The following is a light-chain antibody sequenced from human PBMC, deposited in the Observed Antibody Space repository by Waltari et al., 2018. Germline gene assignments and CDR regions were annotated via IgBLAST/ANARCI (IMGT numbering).Light chain of an antibody. V-gene: IGLV1-44*01. J-gene: IGLJ3*02. CDR3: AAWDDSLHGHWV. CDR1: SSNIGDNV. Sequence: QSVLTQPPSASGTPGQRVPIPCSGSSSNIGDNVVTWYQQPPGKAPTLLIYRSDQRHSGVPDRFSGSKSGTIASLAISGLQSADEGDYYCAAWDDSLHGHWVFGGGTKVTVL. CDR2: RSD.